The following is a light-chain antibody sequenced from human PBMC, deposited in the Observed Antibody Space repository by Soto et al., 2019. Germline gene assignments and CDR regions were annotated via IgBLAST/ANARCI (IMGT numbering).Light chain of an antibody. CDR3: QQYGNSPCT. Sequence: EAVLTQSPGTLSLSPGERATLSCRASQTVSNSYVAWYQHKPGQAPRVLIHAASRRDTGIPDRFSGSGFGTEFTLTISRLDPEDSAVYYCQQYGNSPCTFGQGTKVEI. CDR2: AAS. CDR1: QTVSNSY. V-gene: IGKV3-20*01. J-gene: IGKJ1*01.